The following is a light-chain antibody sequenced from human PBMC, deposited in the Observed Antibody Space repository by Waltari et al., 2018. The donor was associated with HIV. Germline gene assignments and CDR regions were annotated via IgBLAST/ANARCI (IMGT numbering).Light chain of an antibody. CDR1: KLGDKY. CDR2: QDT. CDR3: QAWDNSVV. V-gene: IGLV3-1*01. Sequence: SYELTQPPSVSVSPGQPATITCSGDKLGDKYAYWYQQRPGQSPVLVIYQDTKRPSGIPQRFSGSNSGNTAILTISGTQPMDEADYYCQAWDNSVVFGGGTKLTVL. J-gene: IGLJ2*01.